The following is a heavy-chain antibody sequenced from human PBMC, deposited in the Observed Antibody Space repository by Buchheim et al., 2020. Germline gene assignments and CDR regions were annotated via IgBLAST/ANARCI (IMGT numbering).Heavy chain of an antibody. CDR1: GGSISSSSYY. Sequence: QLQLQESGPGLVKPSETLSLTCTVSGGSISSSSYYWGWIRQPPGKGLEWIGTIYYSGRTYYNPSLTSRVTMSVDTSKNECSLKLISVTAADTAVYYCARHRSSSWYVLDYWGQGTL. D-gene: IGHD6-13*01. CDR2: IYYSGRT. J-gene: IGHJ4*02. V-gene: IGHV4-39*01. CDR3: ARHRSSSWYVLDY.